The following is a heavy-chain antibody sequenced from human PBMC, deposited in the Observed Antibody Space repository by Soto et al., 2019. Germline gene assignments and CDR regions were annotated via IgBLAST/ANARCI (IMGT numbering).Heavy chain of an antibody. Sequence: ASVKVSCKVSGYTLTELSMHWVRQAPGKGLEWMGGFDPEDGETIYAQKFQGRVTMTEDTSTDTAYMELSSLRSEDTAVYYCATGYCSGCSCYFLYHYYRMDVSGQGTTVTVAS. CDR1: GYTLTELS. J-gene: IGHJ6*02. CDR3: ATGYCSGCSCYFLYHYYRMDV. V-gene: IGHV1-24*01. CDR2: FDPEDGET. D-gene: IGHD2-15*01.